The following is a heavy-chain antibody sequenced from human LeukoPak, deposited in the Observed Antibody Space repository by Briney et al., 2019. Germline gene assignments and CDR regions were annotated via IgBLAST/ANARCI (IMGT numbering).Heavy chain of an antibody. CDR3: AREGSGGSYPNDY. Sequence: PGGSLRLSCAASGFTFSSYGMHWVRQAPGKGLEWVAVISYDGSNKYYADSVKGRFTISRDNAKNSLYLQMNSLRAEDTAVYYCAREGSGGSYPNDYWGQGTLVTVSS. CDR2: ISYDGSNK. J-gene: IGHJ4*02. CDR1: GFTFSSYG. D-gene: IGHD1-26*01. V-gene: IGHV3-30*03.